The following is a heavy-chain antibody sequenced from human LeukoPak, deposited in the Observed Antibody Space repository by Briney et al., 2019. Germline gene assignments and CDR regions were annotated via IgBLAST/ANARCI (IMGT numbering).Heavy chain of an antibody. J-gene: IGHJ3*01. CDR2: MSPHNGHT. CDR1: GYTFIDYD. Sequence: EASVKVSCKASGYTFIDYDINWVRQAPGQGLEWMGLMSPHNGHTEYAQNFQGRVTMTRDTSTGTAYMELRSLRSEDTAVYYCARRTPRCGGTCYDAFDVWGQGTMVTVPS. CDR3: ARRTPRCGGTCYDAFDV. V-gene: IGHV1-8*01. D-gene: IGHD2-21*01.